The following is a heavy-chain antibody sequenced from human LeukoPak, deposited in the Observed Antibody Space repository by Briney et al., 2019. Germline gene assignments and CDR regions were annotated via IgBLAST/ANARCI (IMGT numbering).Heavy chain of an antibody. Sequence: PGGSLRLSCAASGFTFSSYEMNWVRQAPGKGLEWVSYIRRSGNTIYYADSVKGRFTISRDNAKNSLYLQLNSLRAEDTAVYYCARGTLRSGYYVYYFDYWGQGTLVTVSS. V-gene: IGHV3-48*03. CDR3: ARGTLRSGYYVYYFDY. CDR1: GFTFSSYE. D-gene: IGHD3-22*01. CDR2: IRRSGNTI. J-gene: IGHJ4*02.